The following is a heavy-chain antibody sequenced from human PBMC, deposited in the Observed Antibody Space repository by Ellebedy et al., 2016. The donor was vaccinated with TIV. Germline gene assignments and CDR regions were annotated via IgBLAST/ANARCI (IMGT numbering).Heavy chain of an antibody. V-gene: IGHV3-48*01. CDR2: ISSSSSTI. CDR1: GFTFSSYS. J-gene: IGHJ6*02. D-gene: IGHD5-12*01. CDR3: ARVRYSGYDYDYYYYGMDV. Sequence: GESLKISCAASGFTFSSYSMNWVRQAPGKGLEWVSYISSSSSTIYYADSVKGRFTISTDNSKNTLYLQMNSLRAEDTAVYYCARVRYSGYDYDYYYYGMDVWGQGTTVTVSS.